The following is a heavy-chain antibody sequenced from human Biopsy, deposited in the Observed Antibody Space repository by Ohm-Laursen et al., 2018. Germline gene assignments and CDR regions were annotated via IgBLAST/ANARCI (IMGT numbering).Heavy chain of an antibody. CDR1: GYTFTDYS. D-gene: IGHD3-10*01. CDR2: VNPNSGAT. J-gene: IGHJ3*02. Sequence: ASVKVSCKASGYTFTDYSLHWVRQAPGQGLEWMGWVNPNSGATNYAQKFQGRVTMTSDTSISTAYIELRRLICDDTAVYFCARDRMVTIITLVRADTFDIWGQGTLVSVSS. CDR3: ARDRMVTIITLVRADTFDI. V-gene: IGHV1-2*02.